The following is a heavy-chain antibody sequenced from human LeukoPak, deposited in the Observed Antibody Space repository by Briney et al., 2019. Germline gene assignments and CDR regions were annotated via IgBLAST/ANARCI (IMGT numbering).Heavy chain of an antibody. CDR3: ARDRRWGCGGDCYTNWFDP. CDR2: IYSNSSYT. Sequence: TGGSLRLSCAASGFTLSDYYVSCMRQAPGKGLEWVSYIYSNSSYTNYADSVEGRFTISRDNAKNSLYLQMNSLRAEDTAVYYCARDRRWGCGGDCYTNWFDPWGQGTLVTVSS. J-gene: IGHJ5*02. D-gene: IGHD2-21*02. CDR1: GFTLSDYY. V-gene: IGHV3-11*06.